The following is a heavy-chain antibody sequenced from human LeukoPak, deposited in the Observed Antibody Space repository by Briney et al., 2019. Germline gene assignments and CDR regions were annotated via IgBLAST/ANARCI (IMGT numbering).Heavy chain of an antibody. V-gene: IGHV1-2*06. J-gene: IGHJ6*03. D-gene: IGHD1-26*01. Sequence: ASVKVSCKASGYTFTGYYMHWVRQAPGQGLEWMGRINPNSGGTNYAQKFQGRVTMTRDTSISTAYMEPSRLRSDDTAVYYCARASGGATIVYYMAVWGKGTTVTVSS. CDR3: ARASGGATIVYYMAV. CDR2: INPNSGGT. CDR1: GYTFTGYY.